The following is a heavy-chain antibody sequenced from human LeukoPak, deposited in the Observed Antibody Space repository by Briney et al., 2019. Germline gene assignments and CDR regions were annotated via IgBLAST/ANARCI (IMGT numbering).Heavy chain of an antibody. J-gene: IGHJ4*02. D-gene: IGHD5-12*01. Sequence: ASVKVSCKASGGTFSSYTISWVRQAPGQGLEWMERIIPILGIANYAQKFQGRVTITADKSTSTAYMELSSLRSEDTAVYYCASGRGYSAPTGNWGQGTLVTVSS. CDR1: GGTFSSYT. V-gene: IGHV1-69*02. CDR3: ASGRGYSAPTGN. CDR2: IIPILGIA.